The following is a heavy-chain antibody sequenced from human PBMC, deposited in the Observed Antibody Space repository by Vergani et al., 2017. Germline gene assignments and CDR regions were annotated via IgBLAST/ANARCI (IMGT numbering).Heavy chain of an antibody. CDR3: ARVSRCSSASCLRSYYYYYGMDV. CDR1: GGTFSSYA. V-gene: IGHV1-69*06. J-gene: IGHJ6*02. CDR2: IIPIFGSA. D-gene: IGHD2-2*01. Sequence: QVQLVQSGAEVKKPGSSVKVSCKASGGTFSSYAISWVRQAPAQGLEWMGGIIPIFGSANYAQKFQGRVTITADKSTSTAYMELSSLRSEDTAVYYCARVSRCSSASCLRSYYYYYGMDVWGQGTTVTVSS.